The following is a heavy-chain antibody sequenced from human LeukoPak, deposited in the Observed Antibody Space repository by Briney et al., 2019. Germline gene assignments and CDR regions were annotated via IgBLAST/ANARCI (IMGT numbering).Heavy chain of an antibody. CDR1: GYTFTGCY. J-gene: IGHJ4*02. CDR3: ASWAGGDEPVASFDY. D-gene: IGHD3-10*01. CDR2: INLSTGGT. V-gene: IGHV1-2*02. Sequence: ASVKVSCKASGYTFTGCYMHWMRQSPGQGLEWMGWINLSTGGTNYAQKFQGRVTMTRDTSISTAYMELRRLRYDDTAVYYCASWAGGDEPVASFDYWGQGTLITVSS.